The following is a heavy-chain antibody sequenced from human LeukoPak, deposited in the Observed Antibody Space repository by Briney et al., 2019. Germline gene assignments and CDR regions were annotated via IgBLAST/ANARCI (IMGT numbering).Heavy chain of an antibody. CDR1: GGTFSSYA. J-gene: IGHJ4*02. Sequence: ASVKVSCKASGGTFSSYAISWVRQAPGQGLEWMGGIIPIFGTANYAQKFQGRVTTTADKSTSTAYMELSSLRSEDTAVYYCASRRSRFGELLYFDYWGQGTLVTVSS. CDR2: IIPIFGTA. V-gene: IGHV1-69*06. D-gene: IGHD3-10*01. CDR3: ASRRSRFGELLYFDY.